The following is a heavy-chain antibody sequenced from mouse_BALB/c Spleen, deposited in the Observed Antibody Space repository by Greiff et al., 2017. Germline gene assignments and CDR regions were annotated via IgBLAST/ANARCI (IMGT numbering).Heavy chain of an antibody. CDR1: GFTFSDYY. V-gene: IGHV5-4*02. Sequence: EVNVVESGGGLVKPGGSLKLSCAASGFTFSDYYMYWVRQTPEKRLEWVATISDGGSYTYYPDSVKGRFTISRDNAKNNLYLQMSSLKSEDTAMYYCARGGGYGNYGAWFAYWGQGTLVTVSA. CDR2: ISDGGSYT. D-gene: IGHD2-10*02. J-gene: IGHJ3*01. CDR3: ARGGGYGNYGAWFAY.